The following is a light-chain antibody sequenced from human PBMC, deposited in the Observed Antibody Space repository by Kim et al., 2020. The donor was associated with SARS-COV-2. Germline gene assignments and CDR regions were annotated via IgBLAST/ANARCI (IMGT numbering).Light chain of an antibody. Sequence: SPGERATLSCRASRSISINLAWYQQKPGQAPRLLIYGASTRATGIPARFSGSGSGTEFTLTISSLQSEDFAVYYCQQYKTWPPLTFGGGTKVDIK. CDR3: QQYKTWPPLT. V-gene: IGKV3-15*01. CDR2: GAS. J-gene: IGKJ4*01. CDR1: RSISIN.